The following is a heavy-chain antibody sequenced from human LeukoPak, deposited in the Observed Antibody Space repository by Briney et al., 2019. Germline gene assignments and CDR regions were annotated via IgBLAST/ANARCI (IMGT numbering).Heavy chain of an antibody. J-gene: IGHJ6*02. D-gene: IGHD3-10*01. CDR1: GFTFSNAW. V-gene: IGHV3-15*01. Sequence: GGSLRLSCAASGFTFSNAWMSWVRQAPGKGLEWVGRIKSKTDGGTTDYAAHVKGRFTISRDDSKNTLYLQMNSLKAEETAVYYCTTGDLTIKLRITMVRGVIAPYYYYGMDVWGQGTTVTVSS. CDR2: IKSKTDGGTT. CDR3: TTGDLTIKLRITMVRGVIAPYYYYGMDV.